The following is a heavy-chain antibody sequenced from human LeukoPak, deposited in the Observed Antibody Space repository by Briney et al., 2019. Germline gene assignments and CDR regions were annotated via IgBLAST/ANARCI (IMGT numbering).Heavy chain of an antibody. CDR1: GGSISSGGYY. CDR2: IYYSGST. V-gene: IGHV4-31*03. J-gene: IGHJ5*02. CDR3: ARRGYSYGYWFDP. D-gene: IGHD5-18*01. Sequence: SETLSLTCTVSGGSISSGGYYWSWSRQHPGKGLEWIGYIYYSGSTYYNPSLKIRVTISVDTSKNQLSMNMSYVTAADTAVYYSARRGYSYGYWFDPWGQGTLVTVSS.